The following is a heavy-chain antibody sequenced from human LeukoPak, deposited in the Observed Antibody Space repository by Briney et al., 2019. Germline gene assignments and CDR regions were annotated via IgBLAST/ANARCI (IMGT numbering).Heavy chain of an antibody. D-gene: IGHD3-16*01. V-gene: IGHV3-9*01. CDR2: ISWNSGSI. Sequence: GGSLRLFCAASGFTFDVYAMLCVRRAPGKALEGVSGISWNSGSIGYADSVKSRFTISRDNAKNSLYLQMNSLRAEDTALYYCAKSVSQYYYGMDVWGQGTTVTVSS. CDR1: GFTFDVYA. CDR3: AKSVSQYYYGMDV. J-gene: IGHJ6*02.